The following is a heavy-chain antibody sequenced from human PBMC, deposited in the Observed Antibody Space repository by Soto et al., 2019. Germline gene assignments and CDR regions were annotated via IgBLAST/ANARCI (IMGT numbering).Heavy chain of an antibody. V-gene: IGHV3-23*01. CDR2: ISGSGGST. J-gene: IGHJ3*02. Sequence: EVQLLESGGGLVQPGGSLRLSCAASGFPLRSYAMSWVRQAPGKGLEWVSAISGSGGSTYYADSVKGRFTISRDNSKNTLYLQVNSLRAEDTAVYYCAKEDGGSTGCYAESAFDIWGRGTMVTVSS. D-gene: IGHD2-2*01. CDR1: GFPLRSYA. CDR3: AKEDGGSTGCYAESAFDI.